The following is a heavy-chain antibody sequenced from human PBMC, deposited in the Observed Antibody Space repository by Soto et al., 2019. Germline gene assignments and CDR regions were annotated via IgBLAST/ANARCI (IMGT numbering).Heavy chain of an antibody. Sequence: QIQLLQSGAEVKKPGASVKVTCKASGYTFRNFGISGVRQAPGQGLEWMGWISAYNANANYAQKFQGRLTMTADTSTSTAYMELMRLRSDDTAVYYCATENSYFDYWGQGTLVTVSS. CDR3: ATENSYFDY. V-gene: IGHV1-18*01. J-gene: IGHJ4*02. CDR2: ISAYNANA. CDR1: GYTFRNFG.